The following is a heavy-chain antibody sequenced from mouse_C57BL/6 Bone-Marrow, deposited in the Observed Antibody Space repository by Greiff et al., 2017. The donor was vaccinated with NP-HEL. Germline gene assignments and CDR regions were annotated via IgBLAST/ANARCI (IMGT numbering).Heavy chain of an antibody. Sequence: EVQLVESGEGLVKPGGSLKLSCAASGFTFSSYAMSWVRQTPEKRLEWVAYISSGGDYIYYADTVKGRFTISRDNARNTLYLQMSSLKSEDTAMYYCTRAHDGYFSAWFAYWGQGTLVTVSA. V-gene: IGHV5-9-1*02. J-gene: IGHJ3*01. CDR3: TRAHDGYFSAWFAY. CDR1: GFTFSSYA. D-gene: IGHD2-3*01. CDR2: ISSGGDYI.